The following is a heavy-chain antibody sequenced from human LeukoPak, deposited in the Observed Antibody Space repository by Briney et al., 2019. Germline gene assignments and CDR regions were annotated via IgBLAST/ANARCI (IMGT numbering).Heavy chain of an antibody. V-gene: IGHV4-34*01. CDR2: INHSGST. CDR1: GGSFSGYY. D-gene: IGHD3-22*01. J-gene: IGHJ2*01. Sequence: SETLSLTCAVYGGSFSGYYWSWIRQPPGKGLEWIGEINHSGSTNYNPFLKSRVTISVDTSKNQFSLKLSSVTAADTAVYYCARRVCYYYDSSGYYF. CDR3: ARRVCYYYDSSGYYF.